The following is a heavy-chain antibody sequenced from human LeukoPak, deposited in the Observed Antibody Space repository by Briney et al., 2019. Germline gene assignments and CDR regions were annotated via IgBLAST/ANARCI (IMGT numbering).Heavy chain of an antibody. CDR1: GGSISSYY. CDR3: ARDRSGYYQDPVGE. J-gene: IGHJ4*02. D-gene: IGHD3-22*01. CDR2: IYTSGST. Sequence: SETLSHTCTVSGGSISSYYWSWIRQPAGKGLEWIGRIYTSGSTNNNPSLKSRVTMSVDTSKNQFSLKLSSVTAADTAVYYCARDRSGYYQDPVGEWGQGTLVTVSS. V-gene: IGHV4-4*07.